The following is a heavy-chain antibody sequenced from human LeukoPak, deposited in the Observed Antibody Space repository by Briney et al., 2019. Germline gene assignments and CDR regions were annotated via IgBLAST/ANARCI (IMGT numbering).Heavy chain of an antibody. D-gene: IGHD3-10*01. J-gene: IGHJ4*02. Sequence: SETLSPTCTVSGGSTSSYYWSWIRQPPGKGLEWIGYIYYSGSTNYNPSLKSRVTISVDTSKNQFSLKLSSVTAADTAVYYCARGNGGFTGSPPDYWGQGTLVTVSS. V-gene: IGHV4-59*01. CDR1: GGSTSSYY. CDR2: IYYSGST. CDR3: ARGNGGFTGSPPDY.